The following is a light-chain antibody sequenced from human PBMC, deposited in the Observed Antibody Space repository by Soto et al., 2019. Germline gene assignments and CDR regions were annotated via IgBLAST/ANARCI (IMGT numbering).Light chain of an antibody. CDR3: QQYGSSVT. J-gene: IGKJ5*01. Sequence: DIQMTQSPSSLSASVGDRVTITCRASQSIRSYLNWYQQKPGKAPKVLIYAASGLQTGVPSRFSGSGSGTDFSLTISRLEPEDFAVYYCQQYGSSVTFGQGTRLEIK. CDR1: QSIRSY. CDR2: AAS. V-gene: IGKV1-39*01.